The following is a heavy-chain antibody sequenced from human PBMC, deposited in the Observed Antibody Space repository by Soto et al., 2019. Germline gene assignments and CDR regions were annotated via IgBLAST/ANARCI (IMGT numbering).Heavy chain of an antibody. CDR2: ISSSSSYI. Sequence: EVQLVESGGGLVKPGGSLRLSCAASGFTFSSYSMNWVRQAPGKGLEWVSPISSSSSYIYYADSVKGRFTISRDNAKNSLYQQMNSLRAEDTAVYSCARMGSQRYYYYGMGVWGQGTTVTVSS. CDR3: ARMGSQRYYYYGMGV. J-gene: IGHJ6*02. CDR1: GFTFSSYS. D-gene: IGHD6-25*01. V-gene: IGHV3-21*01.